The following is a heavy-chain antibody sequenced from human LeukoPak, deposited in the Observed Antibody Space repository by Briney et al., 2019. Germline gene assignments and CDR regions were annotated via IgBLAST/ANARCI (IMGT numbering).Heavy chain of an antibody. J-gene: IGHJ4*02. CDR1: GFTFSSYS. Sequence: PGGSLRLSCAASGFTFSSYSMNWVRQAPGKGLEWVSSVSSSSSYIYYADSVKGRFAISRDNAKNSLYLQMNSLRAEDTAVYYCASPSYDSGSYWDYWGQGTLVTVSS. V-gene: IGHV3-21*01. D-gene: IGHD3-10*01. CDR3: ASPSYDSGSYWDY. CDR2: VSSSSSYI.